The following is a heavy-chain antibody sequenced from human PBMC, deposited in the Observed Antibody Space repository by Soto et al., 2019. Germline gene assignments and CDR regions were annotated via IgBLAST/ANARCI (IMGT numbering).Heavy chain of an antibody. CDR3: ARDPYYYDSSGYFTH. Sequence: GESLKISCKGSGYSFTSYWISWVRQMPGKGLEWMGRIDPSDSYTNYSPSFQGHVTISADKSISTAYLQWSSLKASDTAMYYCARDPYYYDSSGYFTHWGQGTLVTVSS. V-gene: IGHV5-10-1*01. CDR2: IDPSDSYT. J-gene: IGHJ4*02. CDR1: GYSFTSYW. D-gene: IGHD3-22*01.